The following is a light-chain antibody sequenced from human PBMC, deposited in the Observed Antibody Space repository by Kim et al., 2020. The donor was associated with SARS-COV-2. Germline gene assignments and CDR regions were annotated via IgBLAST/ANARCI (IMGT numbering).Light chain of an antibody. J-gene: IGLJ2*01. V-gene: IGLV3-21*04. Sequence: APGKTARITCGGNNIGSKSFHWYQQKPGQAPVLVIYYYSDRPSGIPERFSGSNSGNTATLTISRVEAGDEADYYCQVWDSSSDHVVFGGGTQLTVL. CDR1: NIGSKS. CDR3: QVWDSSSDHVV. CDR2: YYS.